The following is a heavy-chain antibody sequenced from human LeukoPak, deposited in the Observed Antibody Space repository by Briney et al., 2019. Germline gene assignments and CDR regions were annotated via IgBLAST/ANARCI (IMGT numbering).Heavy chain of an antibody. V-gene: IGHV3-23*01. D-gene: IGHD6-19*01. CDR1: GFTFTSYA. J-gene: IGHJ4*02. CDR3: AKNPLVAGTIYFDS. CDR2: ISGNGDSR. Sequence: GGSLRLSCAASGFTFTSYAMSWVRQAPGKGLEWVSSISGNGDSRNYADSVKGRFTISRDNSKRTLYLEMNSLRAEDTAVYYCAKNPLVAGTIYFDSWGQGTLLTVSS.